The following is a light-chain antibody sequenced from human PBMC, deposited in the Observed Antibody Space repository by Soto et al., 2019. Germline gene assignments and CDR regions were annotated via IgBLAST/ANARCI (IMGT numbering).Light chain of an antibody. CDR2: EGS. Sequence: QSALTQPASVSGSPXXSITISCTGSSSDVGSYNLVSWHQQYPGKAPKLMIYEGSKRPSGVSNRFSGSKSGNTASLTISGLQAEDEADYYCCSYAGRSTLVFGGGTKLTVL. J-gene: IGLJ3*02. CDR1: SSDVGSYNL. CDR3: CSYAGRSTLV. V-gene: IGLV2-23*01.